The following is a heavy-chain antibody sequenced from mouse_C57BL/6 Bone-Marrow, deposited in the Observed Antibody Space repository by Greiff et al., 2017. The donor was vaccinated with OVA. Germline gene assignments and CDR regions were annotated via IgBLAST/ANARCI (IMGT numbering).Heavy chain of an antibody. CDR2: INYDGSST. CDR1: GFTFSDYY. J-gene: IGHJ4*01. V-gene: IGHV5-16*01. CDR3: ARDGVMDY. Sequence: DVKLVESEGGLVQPGSSMKLSCTASGFTFSDYYMAWVRQVPEKGLEWVANINYDGSSTYYLDSLKSRFIISRDNAKNILYLQMSSLKSEDTATYYCARDGVMDYWGQGTSVTVSS.